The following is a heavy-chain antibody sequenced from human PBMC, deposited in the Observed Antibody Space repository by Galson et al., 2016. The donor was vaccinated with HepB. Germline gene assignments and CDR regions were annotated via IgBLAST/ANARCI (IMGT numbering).Heavy chain of an antibody. Sequence: SLRLSCAASGFTFNSYALTWVRQAPGKGLEWVGRIKSKTDGGTTDYTAPVKGRFTISRDDSKNTLYLQMNSLKTEDTALYYCTTFLGRAFDLWGQGTLVTVSS. CDR3: TTFLGRAFDL. J-gene: IGHJ4*02. D-gene: IGHD1-26*01. CDR2: IKSKTDGGTT. V-gene: IGHV3-15*01. CDR1: GFTFNSYA.